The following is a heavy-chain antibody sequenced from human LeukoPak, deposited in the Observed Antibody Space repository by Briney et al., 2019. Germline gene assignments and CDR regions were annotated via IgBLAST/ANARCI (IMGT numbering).Heavy chain of an antibody. V-gene: IGHV4-34*01. CDR2: INHSGST. CDR3: ARGVIYSYRYYYYYYAMDV. J-gene: IGHJ6*02. Sequence: SETLSLTCSVYGGSFSGDYWIWIRQPPGKGLEWIGEINHSGSTNYSPSLKSRVTISLDTSKNQFSLRLSSVTAADTAVYYCARGVIYSYRYYYYYYAMDVWGQGTTVTVSS. D-gene: IGHD2-15*01. CDR1: GGSFSGDY.